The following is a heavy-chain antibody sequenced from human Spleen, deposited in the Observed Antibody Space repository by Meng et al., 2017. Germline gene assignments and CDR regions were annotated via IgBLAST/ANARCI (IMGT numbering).Heavy chain of an antibody. J-gene: IGHJ5*02. CDR1: GGSSSSSNW. CDR3: ARYNYRYSGNYFDP. D-gene: IGHD3-16*02. V-gene: IGHV4-4*02. Sequence: QAQLAEAGPWPVAASGSLCLTFAVSGGSSSSSNWWSCGRQPPGKGLEWIGEIYHSGSTNYNPSLKSRVTISLNQSKNQFSLKLSSVTAADTAVYYCARYNYRYSGNYFDPWGQGTLVTVSS. CDR2: IYHSGST.